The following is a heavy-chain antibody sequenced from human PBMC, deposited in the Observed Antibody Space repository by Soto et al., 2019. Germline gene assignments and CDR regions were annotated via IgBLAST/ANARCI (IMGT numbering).Heavy chain of an antibody. V-gene: IGHV3-23*01. J-gene: IGHJ4*02. D-gene: IGHD4-17*01. Sequence: PGGSLRLSCAASGFTFSSYAMSWVRQAPGKGLEWVSAISGSGGSTYYADSVKGRFTISRDNSENTLYLQMNSLRAEDTAVYYCAKDMNYDYGDYVGSDWGQGTLVTVSS. CDR2: ISGSGGST. CDR1: GFTFSSYA. CDR3: AKDMNYDYGDYVGSD.